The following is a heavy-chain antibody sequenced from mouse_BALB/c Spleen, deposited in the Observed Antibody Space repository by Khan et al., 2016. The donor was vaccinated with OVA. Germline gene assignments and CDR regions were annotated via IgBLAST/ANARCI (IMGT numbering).Heavy chain of an antibody. CDR2: INPNNGYT. CDR1: GYTFTSYT. Sequence: VQLQQSGAELARPGASVKMSCKASGYTFTSYTIHWIKQRPGQGLEWIGYINPNNGYTNYNQKFKDKATLTTDKSSTTAYLQLSSLTSDDSSVYNGVRDGAYHRNDGWFAYWGQGTLVTVSA. V-gene: IGHV1-4*01. J-gene: IGHJ3*01. CDR3: VRDGAYHRNDGWFAY. D-gene: IGHD2-14*01.